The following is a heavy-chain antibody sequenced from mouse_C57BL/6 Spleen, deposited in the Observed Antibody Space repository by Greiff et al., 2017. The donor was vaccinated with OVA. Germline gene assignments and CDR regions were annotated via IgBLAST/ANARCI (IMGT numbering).Heavy chain of an antibody. D-gene: IGHD1-1*01. Sequence: QVQLQQPGAELVKPGASVKLSCKASGYTFTSYWMHWVKQRPGRGLEWIGRIDPNSGGTKYNEKFKSKATLTVDKPSSTAYMQLSSLTSEDSAVYDCAAHYYGSSLNWYFDVWGTGTTVTVSS. CDR1: GYTFTSYW. CDR2: IDPNSGGT. CDR3: AAHYYGSSLNWYFDV. J-gene: IGHJ1*03. V-gene: IGHV1-72*01.